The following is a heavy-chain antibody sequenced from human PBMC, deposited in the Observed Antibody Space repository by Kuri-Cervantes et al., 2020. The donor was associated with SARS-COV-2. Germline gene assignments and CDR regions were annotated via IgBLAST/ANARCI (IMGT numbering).Heavy chain of an antibody. CDR1: GGSISSGDYT. V-gene: IGHV4-30-2*01. CDR3: ARVDSSLTIDY. CDR2: IYHSGST. D-gene: IGHD6-13*01. Sequence: SETLSLTCAVSGGSISSGDYTWSWIRQRPGKGLEWIGYIYHSGSTYFNPSLKSRVTLSADRYKNQFSLNLTSVTAADTAVYYCARVDSSLTIDYWGQGTLVTVSS. J-gene: IGHJ4*02.